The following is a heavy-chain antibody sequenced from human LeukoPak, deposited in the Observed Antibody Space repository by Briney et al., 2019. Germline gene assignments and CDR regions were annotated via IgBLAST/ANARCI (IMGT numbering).Heavy chain of an antibody. CDR2: IYPDDSNT. CDR3: ARPSFDGYSYGFAFDY. J-gene: IGHJ4*02. Sequence: GESLKISCQGSGYNFPIYWIGWVRQMPGQGLEWMGIIYPDDSNTIYGPSFQGQVTISADKSISTAYLQWSSLKASDTAMYYCARPSFDGYSYGFAFDYWGQGTLVTVSS. V-gene: IGHV5-51*01. CDR1: GYNFPIYW. D-gene: IGHD5-18*01.